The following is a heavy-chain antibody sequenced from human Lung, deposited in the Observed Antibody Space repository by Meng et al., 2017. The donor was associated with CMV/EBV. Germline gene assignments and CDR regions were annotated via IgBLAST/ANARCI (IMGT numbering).Heavy chain of an antibody. CDR2: ISPYNGRT. V-gene: IGHV1-18*01. CDR1: GYSFTTYG. CDR3: ARGYCSSPSCYQVYYFDN. J-gene: IGHJ4*02. Sequence: ASVKVSCKASGYSFTTYGISWVRQAPGQGLEWMGWISPYNGRTNYAQRLRGRVTMTTDTSTSTVHMEVRSLRSDDTAVYFCARGYCSSPSCYQVYYFDNWGQGTLVTGSS. D-gene: IGHD2-2*01.